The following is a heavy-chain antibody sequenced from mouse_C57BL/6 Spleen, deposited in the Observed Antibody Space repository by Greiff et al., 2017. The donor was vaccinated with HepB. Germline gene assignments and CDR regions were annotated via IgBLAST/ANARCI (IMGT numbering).Heavy chain of an antibody. CDR1: GYAFTNYL. Sequence: QVQLQQSGAELVRPGTSVKVSCKASGYAFTNYLIEWVKQRPGQGLEWIGVINPGSGGTNYNEKFKGKATLTADKSSSTAYMQLSSLTSEDSAVYFCARSYDYDRFDYWGQSTTLTVSS. J-gene: IGHJ2*01. D-gene: IGHD2-4*01. CDR2: INPGSGGT. CDR3: ARSYDYDRFDY. V-gene: IGHV1-54*01.